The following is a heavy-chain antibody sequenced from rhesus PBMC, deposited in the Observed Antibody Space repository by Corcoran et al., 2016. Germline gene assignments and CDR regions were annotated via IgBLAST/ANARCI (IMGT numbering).Heavy chain of an antibody. V-gene: IGHV4-122*02. CDR2: ISYSGST. CDR3: ARGDSSGWYSAEYFEF. J-gene: IGHJ1*01. CDR1: GGSISSSYYY. D-gene: IGHD6-31*01. Sequence: QVQLQESGPGLVQPSETLSLTCAVSGGSISSSYYYWSWIRQAPGKGLEWVGYISYSGSTRYNPPHKSRVTISRDKSKNQFSLKLSSVTAADTAVYYCARGDSSGWYSAEYFEFWGQGALVTVSS.